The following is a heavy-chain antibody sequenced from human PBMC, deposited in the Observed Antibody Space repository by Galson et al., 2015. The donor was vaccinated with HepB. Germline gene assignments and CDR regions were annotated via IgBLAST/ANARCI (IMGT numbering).Heavy chain of an antibody. CDR2: INHDSTAI. CDR3: ARDFSYAIDY. D-gene: IGHD2-8*01. J-gene: IGHJ4*02. Sequence: SLRLSCAASGFNFRTHAMNWVRQAPGKGLEWVAHINHDSTAIYYADSVRGRFTISRDNAKNSLYVQMNTLRDEDTAVYCCARDFSYAIDYWGQGTLVSVSS. V-gene: IGHV3-48*02. CDR1: GFNFRTHA.